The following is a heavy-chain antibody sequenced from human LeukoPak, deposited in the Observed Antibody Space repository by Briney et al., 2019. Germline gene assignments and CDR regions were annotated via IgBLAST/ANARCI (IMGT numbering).Heavy chain of an antibody. V-gene: IGHV4-61*02. D-gene: IGHD3-10*01. CDR1: GGSISSGSYY. J-gene: IGHJ5*02. CDR3: ARDRGMVRGVRRYNWFDP. CDR2: IYTSGST. Sequence: SETLSLTCTVSGGSISSGSYYWSWIRQPAGKGLEWIGRIYTSGSTNYNPSLKSRVTISVDTSKDQFSLKLSSVTAADTAVYYCARDRGMVRGVRRYNWFDPWGQGTLVTVSS.